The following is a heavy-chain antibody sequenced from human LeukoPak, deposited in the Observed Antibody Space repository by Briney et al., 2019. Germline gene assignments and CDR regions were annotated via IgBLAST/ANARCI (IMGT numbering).Heavy chain of an antibody. Sequence: GESLKISCKGSGYSFTSYWIGWVRQMPGKGLEWMGIIYPGDSDTRYSPSFQGQVTISADKSISTAYLQWGSLKASDTAMYYCARTGYTSAWYVGSFEYWGQGTLVTVSS. D-gene: IGHD6-19*01. CDR3: ARTGYTSAWYVGSFEY. CDR1: GYSFTSYW. CDR2: IYPGDSDT. J-gene: IGHJ4*02. V-gene: IGHV5-51*01.